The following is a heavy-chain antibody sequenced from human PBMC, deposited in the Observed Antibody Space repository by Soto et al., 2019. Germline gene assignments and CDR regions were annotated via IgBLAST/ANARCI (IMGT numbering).Heavy chain of an antibody. CDR1: GGSISSYY. Sequence: SETLSLTCSVSGGSISSYYWSWIRQPPGKGLEWIGYIYNSGSTNYNPSLKSRVTISVDTSKNQFSLKLSSVTAADTAVYYCAYGDSRGPFDSWGQGTLVTVSS. J-gene: IGHJ4*02. V-gene: IGHV4-59*01. CDR2: IYNSGST. CDR3: AYGDSRGPFDS. D-gene: IGHD4-17*01.